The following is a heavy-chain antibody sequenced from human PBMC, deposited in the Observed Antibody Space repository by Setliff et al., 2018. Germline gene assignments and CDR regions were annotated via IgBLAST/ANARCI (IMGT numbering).Heavy chain of an antibody. Sequence: VASVKVSCKASGYPFTSYYIHWVRQAPGQGLEWMGIINPSGSITTYAQKFQGRVTMTRDTSTSTVYMELSSLRSEDTAVFYCAREADGAFDIWGQGTMVTVS. V-gene: IGHV1-46*01. CDR3: AREADGAFDI. CDR1: GYPFTSYY. CDR2: INPSGSIT. J-gene: IGHJ3*02.